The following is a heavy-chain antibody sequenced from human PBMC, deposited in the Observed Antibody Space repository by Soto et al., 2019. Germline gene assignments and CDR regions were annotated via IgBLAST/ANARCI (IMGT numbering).Heavy chain of an antibody. J-gene: IGHJ5*02. D-gene: IGHD3-10*01. Sequence: QVQLVQSGAEVKKPGASVKVSCKTSGYTFTNDDINWVRQAAGQGLEWIGWMSPNSGNTGYAQKFQGRVTLTRDTSISTAYMALSSLRSEDTAVYYCARGMSDGFGEVSWGQGTLVTVSS. V-gene: IGHV1-8*02. CDR2: MSPNSGNT. CDR1: GYTFTNDD. CDR3: ARGMSDGFGEVS.